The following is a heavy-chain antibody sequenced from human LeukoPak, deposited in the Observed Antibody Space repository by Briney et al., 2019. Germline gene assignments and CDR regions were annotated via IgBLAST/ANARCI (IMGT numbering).Heavy chain of an antibody. V-gene: IGHV4-34*01. CDR2: INHSGST. CDR1: GGSFSGYY. J-gene: IGHJ4*02. Sequence: SETLSLTCAVYGGSFSGYYWSWIRQPPGKGLEWIGKINHSGSTNYNPSLKSRVTISVDTSKNQFSLKLGSVTAADTAVYYCARGHGYYYGSGIHFDYWGQGTLVTVSS. CDR3: ARGHGYYYGSGIHFDY. D-gene: IGHD3-10*01.